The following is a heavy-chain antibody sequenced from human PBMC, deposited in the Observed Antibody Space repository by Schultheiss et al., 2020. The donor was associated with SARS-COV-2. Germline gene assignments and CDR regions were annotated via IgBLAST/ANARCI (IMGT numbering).Heavy chain of an antibody. CDR3: ARGLGTTTSHFDY. V-gene: IGHV3-21*01. J-gene: IGHJ4*02. CDR2: ISSRSDYI. D-gene: IGHD2/OR15-2a*01. CDR1: GFAFSGYS. Sequence: GESLKISCAASGFAFSGYSMTWVRQAPGKGLEWVSSISSRSDYIYYADSLKGRFTISRDNAKNSLYLQMNSLRAEDTAVYYCARGLGTTTSHFDYLGQGTLVTVSS.